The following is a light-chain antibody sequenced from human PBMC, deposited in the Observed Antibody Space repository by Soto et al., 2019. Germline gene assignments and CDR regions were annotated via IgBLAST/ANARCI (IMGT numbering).Light chain of an antibody. Sequence: EIVLTQSPGTLSLSPGERATLSCRASQSLYNSFLAWYQQKPGQTLRLLINAVSNRATGVPDRCSGSGSGTDFTLTISRLEPEDFAVYYCQQYGSPPHTFGQGTKVEI. CDR2: AVS. J-gene: IGKJ2*01. V-gene: IGKV3-20*01. CDR3: QQYGSPPHT. CDR1: QSLYNSF.